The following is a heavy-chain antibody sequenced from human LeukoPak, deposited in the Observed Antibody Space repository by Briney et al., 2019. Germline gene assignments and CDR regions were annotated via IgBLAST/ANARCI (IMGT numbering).Heavy chain of an antibody. D-gene: IGHD1-26*01. CDR1: GYTFSDYV. V-gene: IGHV1-2*02. J-gene: IGHJ4*02. CDR2: INPKSGGT. Sequence: ASVKVSCKASGYTFSDYVIHWVRQAPGQGLECMGWINPKSGGTNYVQKFQGRVTMTRDTSINTVYMELSSLNSDDTAMYYCARGMAGSGSYYDGPDYWGQGTLVTVSS. CDR3: ARGMAGSGSYYDGPDY.